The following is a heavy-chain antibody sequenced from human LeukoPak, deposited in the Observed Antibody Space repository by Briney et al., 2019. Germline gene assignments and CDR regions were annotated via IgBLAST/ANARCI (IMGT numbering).Heavy chain of an antibody. CDR1: GYTFTSYY. Sequence: ASVKVSCKASGYTFTSYYMHWVRQAPGQGLEWMGIINPSGGSTSYAQKFQGRVTMTRDTSTSTVYMELRSLRSNDTAVYYCARRNSYGYWDYYYGMDVWGQGTTVTVSS. CDR2: INPSGGST. D-gene: IGHD5-18*01. J-gene: IGHJ6*02. CDR3: ARRNSYGYWDYYYGMDV. V-gene: IGHV1-46*01.